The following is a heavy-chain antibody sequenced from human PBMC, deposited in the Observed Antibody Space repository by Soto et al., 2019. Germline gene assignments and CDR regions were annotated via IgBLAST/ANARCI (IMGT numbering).Heavy chain of an antibody. D-gene: IGHD4-17*01. CDR1: GFTFNSYA. J-gene: IGHJ4*02. Sequence: EVQLLESGGGLEQPGGSLRLSCAASGFTFNSYAMSWVRQAPGKGLEWVSMISGSGAGTYYADSVKGRFTISRDNSKNTLYLQMNSLRAEDTAVYYCAGTVPNPNFDYWGQGTPVIVSS. CDR3: AGTVPNPNFDY. CDR2: ISGSGAGT. V-gene: IGHV3-23*01.